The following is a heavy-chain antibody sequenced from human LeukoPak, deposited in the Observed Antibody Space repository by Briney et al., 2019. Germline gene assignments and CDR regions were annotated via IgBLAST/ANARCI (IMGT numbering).Heavy chain of an antibody. D-gene: IGHD6-13*01. CDR1: GFTFSSYA. Sequence: AGGSLRLSCAASGFTFSSYAMSWVRQAPGKGLEWVSAISGSGDSTYYGDSVKGRFTVSRDNAKNSLYLQMNSLRAEDTAVYFCASQYTSSRIFDDWGQGTLVTVSS. CDR2: ISGSGDST. CDR3: ASQYTSSRIFDD. J-gene: IGHJ4*02. V-gene: IGHV3-23*01.